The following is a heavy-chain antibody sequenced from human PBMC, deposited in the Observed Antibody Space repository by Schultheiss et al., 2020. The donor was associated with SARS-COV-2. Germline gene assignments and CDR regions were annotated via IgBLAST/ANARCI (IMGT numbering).Heavy chain of an antibody. V-gene: IGHV4-31*03. Sequence: SETLSLTCTVSGGSISSGGYYWSWIRQHTGKGLEWIGYIYYSGSTYYNPSLKSRRTISLDTSKNQFSLKLTSGTAADTAVYYCASGPAPYSDFWTDSYTGCFDPWGQGTLVTVSS. D-gene: IGHD3-3*01. J-gene: IGHJ5*02. CDR1: GGSISSGGYY. CDR3: ASGPAPYSDFWTDSYTGCFDP. CDR2: IYYSGST.